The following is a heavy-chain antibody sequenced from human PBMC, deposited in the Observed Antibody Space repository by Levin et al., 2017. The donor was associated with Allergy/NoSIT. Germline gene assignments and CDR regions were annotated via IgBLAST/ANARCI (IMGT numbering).Heavy chain of an antibody. Sequence: GGSLRLSCAASGFTVSSHYMNWVRQAPGKGLEWVSLLYSGGSTYYTDSVKGRFIISRDNSKNTVYLQMNKMRVDDTAVYYCARGFGSSTSWPYYWGQGTLVTVSS. J-gene: IGHJ4*02. CDR2: LYSGGST. D-gene: IGHD6-13*01. CDR3: ARGFGSSTSWPYY. V-gene: IGHV3-66*01. CDR1: GFTVSSHY.